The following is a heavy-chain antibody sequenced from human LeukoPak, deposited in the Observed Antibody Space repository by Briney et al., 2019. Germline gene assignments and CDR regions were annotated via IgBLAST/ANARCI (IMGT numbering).Heavy chain of an antibody. J-gene: IGHJ5*02. V-gene: IGHV1-2*02. Sequence: ASVKVSCKPSGYTFTAYWLHWVRQAPGEGLEWMGWINPTSGDTHYAQKFQGRVTLTRDTSISTAYMELSRLTSDDTAVYYCAREGIAAPDTNWFDPWGQGTLVTVSS. CDR3: AREGIAAPDTNWFDP. CDR1: GYTFTAYW. D-gene: IGHD6-13*01. CDR2: INPTSGDT.